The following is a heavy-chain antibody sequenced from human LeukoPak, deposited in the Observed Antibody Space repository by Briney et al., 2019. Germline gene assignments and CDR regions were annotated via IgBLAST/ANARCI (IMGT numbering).Heavy chain of an antibody. CDR2: ISSGGTTI. D-gene: IGHD6-19*01. V-gene: IGHV3-48*03. Sequence: GGSLRLSCAASGFTFSIYEMNWVRQAPGKGLEWVSYISSGGTTIYYADSVKGRFTISRDNAKNSLYLQMNTLRAEDTAVYYCARAMGYSSGQNWFDHWGQGTLVTVSS. CDR1: GFTFSIYE. CDR3: ARAMGYSSGQNWFDH. J-gene: IGHJ5*02.